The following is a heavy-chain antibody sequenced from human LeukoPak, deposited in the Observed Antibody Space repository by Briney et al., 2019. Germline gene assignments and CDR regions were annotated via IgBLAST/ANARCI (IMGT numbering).Heavy chain of an antibody. D-gene: IGHD2-8*02. CDR3: ARSPSKSGVGAFDC. Sequence: GGSLRLSCAVSGVTYSIFWRRSVRQAPGKGLEWVGNIKQDGSEKKYVDSVKGRFTISRDNAKNSLYLQMNSLRAEDTAVYFCARSPSKSGVGAFDCWGQGTMVMVSS. CDR1: GVTYSIFW. CDR2: IKQDGSEK. V-gene: IGHV3-7*04. J-gene: IGHJ3*01.